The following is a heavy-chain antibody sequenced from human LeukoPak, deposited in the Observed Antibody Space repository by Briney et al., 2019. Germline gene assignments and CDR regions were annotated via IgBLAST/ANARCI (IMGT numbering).Heavy chain of an antibody. CDR3: ARAGGYYGSGSFLDY. V-gene: IGHV4-38-2*02. CDR2: IYYSGST. J-gene: IGHJ4*02. CDR1: RYDINSDYY. D-gene: IGHD3-10*01. Sequence: SETLSLTCTVSRYDINSDYYWAWIRQPPGKGLEWIGRIYYSGSTYYNASLKSRVTISMDTSRNKFSLNLNPVTAADTAVYYGARAGGYYGSGSFLDYWGQGLLVTVSS.